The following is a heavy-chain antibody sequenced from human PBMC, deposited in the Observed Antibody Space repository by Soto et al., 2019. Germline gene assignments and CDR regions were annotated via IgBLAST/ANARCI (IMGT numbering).Heavy chain of an antibody. J-gene: IGHJ4*02. CDR3: AKEQLAMTVVVADYFDS. CDR1: GFTFSYHW. CDR2: INQDGGAR. V-gene: IGHV3-7*01. D-gene: IGHD3-22*01. Sequence: EVQLVESGGGLVQPGGSLRLSCEASGFTFSYHWMSWVRQAPGKGLEWVANINQDGGARFYVDSVKGRFTISRDNAKNSLYLQMSSLRADDTAVYFCAKEQLAMTVVVADYFDSWGQGTLVTVSS.